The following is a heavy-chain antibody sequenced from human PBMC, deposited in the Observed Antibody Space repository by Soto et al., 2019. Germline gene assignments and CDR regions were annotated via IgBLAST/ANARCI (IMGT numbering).Heavy chain of an antibody. Sequence: SETLSLTCAVSGGSISSGGYSWSWIRQPPGKGLEWIGYIYHSGSTYYNPSLKSRVTISVDRSKNQFSLKLSSVTAADTAVYYCARARQERVVAATGGFDYWGQGTLVTVSS. V-gene: IGHV4-30-2*01. CDR2: IYHSGST. CDR1: GGSISSGGYS. D-gene: IGHD2-15*01. CDR3: ARARQERVVAATGGFDY. J-gene: IGHJ4*02.